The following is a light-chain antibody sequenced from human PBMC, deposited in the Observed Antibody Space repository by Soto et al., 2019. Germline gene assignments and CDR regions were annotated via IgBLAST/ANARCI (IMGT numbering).Light chain of an antibody. CDR3: SSYTSSSTLV. Sequence: HSALTQPASVSGSPGQSITISCTGTSSDVGGYNYVSWYQQHPGKAPKLMIYDVSNRPSGVSNRFSGSKSGNTASLTISGLQAEDEADYYFSSYTSSSTLVFGTGTKVTVL. CDR2: DVS. CDR1: SSDVGGYNY. J-gene: IGLJ1*01. V-gene: IGLV2-14*01.